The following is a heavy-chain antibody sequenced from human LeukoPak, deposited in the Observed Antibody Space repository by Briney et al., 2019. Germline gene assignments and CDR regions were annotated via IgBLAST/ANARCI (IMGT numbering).Heavy chain of an antibody. CDR2: INPNSGGT. CDR3: ARKDLSGYSSLDY. D-gene: IGHD5-18*01. Sequence: ASVKVSCKASGYIFTRYYLHWVRQAPGQGLEWVGRINPNSGGTNYAQKFQGRVTMTRDTSVSTAYMELSRLTFDDTAVYYCARKDLSGYSSLDYWGQGTLVTVSS. V-gene: IGHV1-2*06. J-gene: IGHJ4*02. CDR1: GYIFTRYY.